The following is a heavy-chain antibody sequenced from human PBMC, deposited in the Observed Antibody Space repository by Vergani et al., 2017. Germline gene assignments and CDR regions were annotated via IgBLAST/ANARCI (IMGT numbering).Heavy chain of an antibody. Sequence: EKQLVQSGSETKKPGESLKISCQAFRYIFSNFWIGWVRQRPGRGLEWMGNIYPGDSEVKSNPTFRGQVIFSVDTSVNTAYLQWRSLQASDTAIYYCTRHVPCGDGACLHFDHWGQGTQVTVSS. CDR2: IYPGDSEV. CDR3: TRHVPCGDGACLHFDH. J-gene: IGHJ4*02. D-gene: IGHD2-21*01. CDR1: RYIFSNFW. V-gene: IGHV5-51*01.